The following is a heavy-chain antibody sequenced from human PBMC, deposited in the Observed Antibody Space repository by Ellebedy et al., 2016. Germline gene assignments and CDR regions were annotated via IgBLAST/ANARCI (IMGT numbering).Heavy chain of an antibody. CDR3: ARVPYSNYFDY. D-gene: IGHD4-11*01. J-gene: IGHJ4*02. CDR2: ISAYNGNT. V-gene: IGHV1-18*01. Sequence: ASVKVSCXASGYTFTSYGISWVRQAPGQGLEWMGWISAYNGNTNYAQKLQGRVTMTRDTSTSTVYMELSSLRSEDTAVYYCARVPYSNYFDYWGQGTLVTVSS. CDR1: GYTFTSYG.